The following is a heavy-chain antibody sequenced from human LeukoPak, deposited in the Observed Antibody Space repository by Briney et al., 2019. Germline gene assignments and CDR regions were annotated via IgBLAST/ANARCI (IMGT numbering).Heavy chain of an antibody. CDR3: ASSHDSSGND. J-gene: IGHJ4*02. V-gene: IGHV3-7*01. CDR2: IRGDGSAK. CDR1: GFSFSTNW. D-gene: IGHD3-22*01. Sequence: GGSLRLSCAASGFSFSTNWMAWVRQAPGKGLEWVGNIRGDGSAKFYGGSVKGRFAISRDNSQNTLYLQMDSMRPEDTAVYYCASSHDSSGNDWGQGTLVTVSS.